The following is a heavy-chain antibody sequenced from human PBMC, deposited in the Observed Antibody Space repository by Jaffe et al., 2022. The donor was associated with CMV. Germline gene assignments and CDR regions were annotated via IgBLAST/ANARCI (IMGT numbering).Heavy chain of an antibody. V-gene: IGHV4-4*02. CDR2: IYHSGST. D-gene: IGHD6-6*01. J-gene: IGHJ6*03. CDR3: ARGGYSSSSGYYYYYYYMDV. Sequence: QVQLQESGPGLVKPSGTLSLTCAVSGGSISSSNWWSWVRQPPGKGLEWIGEIYHSGSTNYNPSLKSRVTISVDKSKNQFSLKLSSVTAADTAVYYCARGGYSSSSGYYYYYYYMDVWGKGTTVTVSS. CDR1: GGSISSSNW.